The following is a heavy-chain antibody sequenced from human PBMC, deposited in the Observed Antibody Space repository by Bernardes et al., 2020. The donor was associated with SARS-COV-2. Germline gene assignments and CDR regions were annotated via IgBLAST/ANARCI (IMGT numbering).Heavy chain of an antibody. CDR3: ARGVAGGIYGSGSYYNNWFDP. CDR2: IYSSGST. D-gene: IGHD3-10*01. J-gene: IGHJ5*02. V-gene: IGHV4-59*01. Sequence: SQPLSPTCTVSGGSTSSYYWSWIRQPPGKGLEWIGYIYSSGSTNYNPSLKSRVTIPVDTSKNQFSLKLSSVTAADTAVYYCARGVAGGIYGSGSYYNNWFDPWGQGTLVTVSS. CDR1: GGSTSSYY.